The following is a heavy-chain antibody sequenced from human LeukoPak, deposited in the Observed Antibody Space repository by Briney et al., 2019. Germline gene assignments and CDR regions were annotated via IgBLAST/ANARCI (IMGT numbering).Heavy chain of an antibody. V-gene: IGHV1-24*01. CDR1: GYTLTELS. D-gene: IGHD3-10*01. J-gene: IGHJ3*02. CDR3: ATRLYYYGSGYAFDI. CDR2: FDPEDGET. Sequence: GASVKVSCKVSGYTLTELSMHWVRQAPGKGLEWMGGFDPEDGETIYAQKFQGRVTMTEDTSTDTAYMELSSLRSEDTAAYYCATRLYYYGSGYAFDIWGQGTMVTVSS.